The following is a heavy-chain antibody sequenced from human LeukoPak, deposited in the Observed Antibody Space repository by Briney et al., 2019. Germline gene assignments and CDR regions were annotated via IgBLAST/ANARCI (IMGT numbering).Heavy chain of an antibody. CDR2: IKKDGSEK. CDR1: GFTFSHYS. Sequence: GGSLRLSCAASGFTFSHYSIDWVRQAPGKGLEWVANIKKDGSEKYNVDSVKGRFTISRDNANKSLYLQMNSLRAEDTAVYYCARESKGRSKIDYWGQGTPVTVSS. D-gene: IGHD4-17*01. V-gene: IGHV3-7*01. J-gene: IGHJ4*02. CDR3: ARESKGRSKIDY.